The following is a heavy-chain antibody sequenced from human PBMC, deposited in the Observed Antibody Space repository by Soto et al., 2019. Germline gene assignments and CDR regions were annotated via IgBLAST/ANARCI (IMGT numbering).Heavy chain of an antibody. V-gene: IGHV4-4*07. CDR3: ARGQRFSDWFDP. CDR1: GGTIIGYY. CDR2: IYSSGNT. Sequence: SETLSITCSVSGGTIIGYYWTWIRQPAGKGLEWIGRIYSSGNTKYNPSLQSRVTMSLDTSNNQFSLRLTSVTAADTAVYYCARGQRFSDWFDPWGQGTLVTVSS. D-gene: IGHD3-3*01. J-gene: IGHJ5*02.